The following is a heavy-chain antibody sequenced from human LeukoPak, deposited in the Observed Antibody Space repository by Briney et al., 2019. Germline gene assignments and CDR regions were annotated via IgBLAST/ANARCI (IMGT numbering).Heavy chain of an antibody. CDR1: GGSVSSGTYY. V-gene: IGHV4-61*02. CDR2: IYTSGST. D-gene: IGHD6-19*01. Sequence: SQTLSLTCTVSGGSVSSGTYYWSWIRQPAGKGLEWIVRIYTSGSTNYNPSLKSRVTISTDTSKNQFSLKLSSVTAADTAVYYCARDSGSGWFYEAFDIWGQGTIVSVSS. J-gene: IGHJ3*02. CDR3: ARDSGSGWFYEAFDI.